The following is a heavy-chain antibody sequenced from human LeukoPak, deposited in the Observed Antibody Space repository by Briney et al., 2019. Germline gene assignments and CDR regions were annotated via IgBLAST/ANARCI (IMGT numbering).Heavy chain of an antibody. Sequence: HAGGSLRLSCAASGFTFSSYWMHWVRQAPGKGLVWVSRIRTDGSSTNYADSVRGRFTISRDNAKNTLSLQMNSLSAEDTAVYYCAREARGDDLDSWGQGTLVTVSS. CDR1: GFTFSSYW. CDR3: AREARGDDLDS. CDR2: IRTDGSST. V-gene: IGHV3-74*01. J-gene: IGHJ4*02. D-gene: IGHD3-10*01.